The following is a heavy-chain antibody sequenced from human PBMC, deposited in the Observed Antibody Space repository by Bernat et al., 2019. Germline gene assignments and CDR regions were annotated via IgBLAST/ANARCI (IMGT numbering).Heavy chain of an antibody. V-gene: IGHV4-38-2*01. CDR1: GYSISSGYY. CDR2: IYHSGST. Sequence: QVQLQESGPGLVKPSETLSLTCAVSGYSISSGYYWGWIRQPPGKGLEWIGSIYHSGSTYYNPSLKSRVTISVDTSKNPFSLTLSSCAAADTAVYYCAGYEGGVAGTTSVDPWRPGTLVTLSS. CDR3: AGYEGGVAGTTSVDP. D-gene: IGHD1-7*01. J-gene: IGHJ5*02.